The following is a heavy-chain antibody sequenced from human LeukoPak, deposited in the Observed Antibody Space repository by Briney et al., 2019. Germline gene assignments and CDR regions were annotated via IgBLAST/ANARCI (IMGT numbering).Heavy chain of an antibody. J-gene: IGHJ6*02. Sequence: GGSLRLSCAASGFTVSSNYMSWVRQAPGKGLEWVSVIYSGGSTDYAGSVKGRFTIPRDNSKNTLYLQMNSLRAEDTAVYYCACYYDSMDVWGQGTTVTVSS. V-gene: IGHV3-53*01. D-gene: IGHD3-22*01. CDR3: ACYYDSMDV. CDR1: GFTVSSNY. CDR2: IYSGGST.